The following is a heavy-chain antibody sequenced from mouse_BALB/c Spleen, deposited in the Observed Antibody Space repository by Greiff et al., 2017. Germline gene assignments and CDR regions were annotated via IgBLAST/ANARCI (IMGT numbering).Heavy chain of an antibody. D-gene: IGHD2-1*01. CDR1: GFNIKDYY. J-gene: IGHJ2*01. V-gene: IGHV14-4*02. CDR2: IDPENGDT. CDR3: NAGGNYDY. Sequence: VQLQQSGAELVRPGASVKLSCTASGFNIKDYYMHWVKQRPEQGLEWIGWIDPENGDTEYAPKFQGKATMTADTSSNTAYLQLSSLTSEDTAVYYCNAGGNYDYWGQGTTLTVSS.